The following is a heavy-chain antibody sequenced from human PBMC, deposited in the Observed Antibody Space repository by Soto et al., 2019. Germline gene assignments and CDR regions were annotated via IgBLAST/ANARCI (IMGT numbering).Heavy chain of an antibody. CDR3: ARHGGSKTILLKKHINWFDP. CDR1: VGSIRIPGYA. CDR2: ICFRGNT. V-gene: IGHV4-39*01. D-gene: IGHD2-15*01. Sequence: AETLCLACTAPVGSIRIPGYAWGGGREPPGKGAKRIGSICFRGNTYYNPALKSRGTISVDTAKSQFSLKLSSVTAADTALYYCARHGGSKTILLKKHINWFDPWGHGTLVTVSS. J-gene: IGHJ5*02.